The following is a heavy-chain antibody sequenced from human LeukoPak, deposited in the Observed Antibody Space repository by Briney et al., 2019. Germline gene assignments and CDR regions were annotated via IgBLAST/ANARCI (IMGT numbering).Heavy chain of an antibody. CDR2: IRGSGGST. V-gene: IGHV3-23*01. D-gene: IGHD2/OR15-2a*01. J-gene: IGHJ4*02. CDR3: AKDRDFYYFDY. Sequence: GGSLRLSCAASGFTFSSYAMSWVRQAPGKGLEWVSAIRGSGGSTYYADSVKGRFTISRDNSKNTLYLQMNSLRAEDMAVYYCAKDRDFYYFDYWGQGTLVTVSS. CDR1: GFTFSSYA.